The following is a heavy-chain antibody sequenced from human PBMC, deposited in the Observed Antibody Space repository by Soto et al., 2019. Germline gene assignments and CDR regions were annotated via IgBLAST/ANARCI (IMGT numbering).Heavy chain of an antibody. V-gene: IGHV4-59*01. CDR3: ARYIEGGGYDSYNWFDP. J-gene: IGHJ5*02. D-gene: IGHD5-12*01. CDR2: IYYSGST. Sequence: SETLSLTCTVSGGSISSYYWSWIRQPPGKGLEWIGYIYYSGSTNYNPSLKSRVTISVDTSKNQFSLKLSSVTAADTAVYYCARYIEGGGYDSYNWFDPWGQGTLVTVSS. CDR1: GGSISSYY.